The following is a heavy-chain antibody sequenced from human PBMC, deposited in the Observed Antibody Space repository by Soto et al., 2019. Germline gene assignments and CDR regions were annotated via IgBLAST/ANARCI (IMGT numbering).Heavy chain of an antibody. Sequence: QVQLVQSGAEVKKPGASVKVSCKASGYTFTSYDINWVRQATGQGLEWMGCMNPNSGNTGYAPKVRGRVPMTRNTSLGTDYWGRRVLRSAVTAWCYFGTAWGVTGYRFDPCGKGTLVPVS. CDR2: MNPNSGNT. CDR1: GYTFTSYD. D-gene: IGHD7-27*01. CDR3: GTAWGVTGYRFDP. J-gene: IGHJ5*02. V-gene: IGHV1-8*01.